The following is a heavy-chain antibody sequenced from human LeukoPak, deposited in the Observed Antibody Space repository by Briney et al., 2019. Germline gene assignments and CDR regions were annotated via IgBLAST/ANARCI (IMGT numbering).Heavy chain of an antibody. J-gene: IGHJ6*03. CDR3: ARATYGSGSKKGYYYYYMDV. Sequence: GASVKVSCKVSGYTLTELSMHWVRQAPGKGLEWMGGIIPIFGTANYAQKFQGRVTITADKSTSTAYMELSSLRSEDTAVYYCARATYGSGSKKGYYYYYMDVWGKGTTVTVSS. CDR1: GYTLTELS. D-gene: IGHD3-10*01. CDR2: IIPIFGTA. V-gene: IGHV1-69*06.